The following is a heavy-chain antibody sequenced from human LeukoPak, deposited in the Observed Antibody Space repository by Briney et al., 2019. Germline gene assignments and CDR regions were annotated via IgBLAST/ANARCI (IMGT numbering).Heavy chain of an antibody. J-gene: IGHJ4*02. CDR3: AAVEIATNPEGY. V-gene: IGHV1-58*02. CDR2: IVVGSGNT. D-gene: IGHD5-24*01. Sequence: GTSVKVSCKASGFTFTSSAMQWVRQARGQRLEWIGWIVVGSGNTNYAQKFHERVTITRDMSTSTAYMELSSLRSEDTAVYYCAAVEIATNPEGYWGQGTLVTVSS. CDR1: GFTFTSSA.